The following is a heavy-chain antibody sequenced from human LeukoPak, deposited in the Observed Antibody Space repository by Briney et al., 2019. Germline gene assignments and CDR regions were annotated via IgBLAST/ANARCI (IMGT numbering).Heavy chain of an antibody. CDR3: ARTRWTSSWYYFDL. J-gene: IGHJ4*02. D-gene: IGHD6-13*01. CDR1: GFTYSRYA. V-gene: IGHV3-23*01. Sequence: PGGSLRLSCAASGFTYSRYAMSWVRQAPGKGLEWVSAIIPSGGSTYYADSVKGRFTISRDNSKNTLYLLMNSLRAEDTAVYYCARTRWTSSWYYFDLWGRGTLVTVSS. CDR2: IIPSGGST.